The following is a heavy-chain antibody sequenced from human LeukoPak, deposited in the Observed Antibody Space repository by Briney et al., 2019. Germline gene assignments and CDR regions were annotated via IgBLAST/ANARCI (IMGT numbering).Heavy chain of an antibody. Sequence: PGGSLRLSCAASGFTFSSYGMHWVRQAPGKGLEWVAVISYDGSNKYYADSVKGRFTISRDNSKNTLYLQMNSLRAEDTAVYYCAKDLSSGSYFGYTFDYWGQGTLVTVSS. V-gene: IGHV3-30*18. CDR3: AKDLSSGSYFGYTFDY. J-gene: IGHJ4*02. CDR1: GFTFSSYG. CDR2: ISYDGSNK. D-gene: IGHD1-26*01.